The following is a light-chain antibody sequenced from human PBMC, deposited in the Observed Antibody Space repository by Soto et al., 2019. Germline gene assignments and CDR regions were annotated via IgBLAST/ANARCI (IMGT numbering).Light chain of an antibody. Sequence: DIQMTQSPSSLSASVGDRVTITCRASQSISSYLNWFQQKPGKAPKLLIYAASSLQSGVPSRFSGSGSGTDFTLTISSLQPEDFATYYGQQSYSTPPFTFGPGTKVDSK. CDR3: QQSYSTPPFT. V-gene: IGKV1-39*01. CDR2: AAS. CDR1: QSISSY. J-gene: IGKJ3*01.